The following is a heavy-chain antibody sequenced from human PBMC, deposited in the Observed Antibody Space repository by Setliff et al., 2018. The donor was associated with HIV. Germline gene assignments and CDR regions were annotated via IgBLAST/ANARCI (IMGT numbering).Heavy chain of an antibody. V-gene: IGHV4-4*02. CDR2: IYHTGST. Sequence: SETLSLTCAVSGGSISSTNWWSWVRQPPGKGLEWIGEIYHTGSTNYNPSLKSRVTISIDTSKNQFSLNLTSVTAADTAIYYCPRGLTAPAAAGSWGQGMLVTV. CDR1: GGSISSTNW. CDR3: PRGLTAPAAAGS. D-gene: IGHD6-13*01. J-gene: IGHJ5*02.